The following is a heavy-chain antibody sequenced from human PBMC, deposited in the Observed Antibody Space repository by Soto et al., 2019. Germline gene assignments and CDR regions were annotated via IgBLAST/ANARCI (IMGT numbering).Heavy chain of an antibody. CDR2: ISSSSSTI. V-gene: IGHV3-48*02. J-gene: IGHJ6*02. Sequence: EVQLVESGGGLVQPGGSLRLSCAASGFTFSSYSMNWVRQAPGKGLEWVSYISSSSSTIYYADSVKGRSTISRDNAKNSLYLQMNSLRDEDTAVYYCASGEYSSSSRKYYYYGMDVWGQGTTVTVSS. D-gene: IGHD6-6*01. CDR3: ASGEYSSSSRKYYYYGMDV. CDR1: GFTFSSYS.